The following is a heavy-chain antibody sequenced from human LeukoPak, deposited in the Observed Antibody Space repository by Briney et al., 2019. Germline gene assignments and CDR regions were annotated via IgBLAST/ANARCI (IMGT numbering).Heavy chain of an antibody. V-gene: IGHV3-21*01. CDR3: ARGGSYLSAFDI. CDR1: GFNFSSYS. J-gene: IGHJ3*02. D-gene: IGHD1-26*01. CDR2: ISSSSSFI. Sequence: GGSLRLSCAGSGFNFSSYSMSWVRQAPWKGLEFVSSISSSSSFICYADSVKGRFTISRDNAKKSLSLQMNSLRADDTAVYYCARGGSYLSAFDIWGQGTMVTVSS.